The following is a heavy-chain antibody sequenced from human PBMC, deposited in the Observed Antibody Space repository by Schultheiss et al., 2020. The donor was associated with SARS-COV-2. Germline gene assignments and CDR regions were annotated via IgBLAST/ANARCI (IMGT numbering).Heavy chain of an antibody. J-gene: IGHJ3*02. Sequence: GGSLRLSCAASGFIFSSNWMHWVRQAPGKGLVWVSRINGDGRSTNYADSVKGRFTISRDNSKNTLYLQMNSLRAEDTAVYYCARDRGVVVIAYDAFDIWGQGTMVTVSS. CDR2: INGDGRST. CDR1: GFIFSSNW. D-gene: IGHD2-21*01. V-gene: IGHV3-74*01. CDR3: ARDRGVVVIAYDAFDI.